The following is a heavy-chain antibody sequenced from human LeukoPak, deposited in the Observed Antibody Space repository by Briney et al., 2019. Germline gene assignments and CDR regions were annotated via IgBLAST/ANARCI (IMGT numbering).Heavy chain of an antibody. J-gene: IGHJ1*01. Sequence: SETLSLTCTVSGGSISSGDYYWSWIRQPPGKGLEWIVYIYYSGSTYYNPSLKSRVTISVDTSKNQFSLKLSSVTAADTAVYYCARVWFGESSAEYFQHWGQGTLVTVSS. V-gene: IGHV4-30-4*01. CDR1: GGSISSGDYY. CDR3: ARVWFGESSAEYFQH. CDR2: IYYSGST. D-gene: IGHD3-10*01.